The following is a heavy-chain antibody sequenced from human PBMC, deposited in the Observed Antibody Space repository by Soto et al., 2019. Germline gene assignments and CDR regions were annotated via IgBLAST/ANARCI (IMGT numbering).Heavy chain of an antibody. CDR1: GFTFSTYS. V-gene: IGHV3-23*01. CDR3: AKWSGYGDE. J-gene: IGHJ4*02. Sequence: EVQLLESGGGLVQPGGSLRLSCAASGFTFSTYSMAWVRQAPGKGPEWVSGLSGGGINTFYADSVKGRFTISVDNSKNKVDLQMNSLRVEDTAVYYCAKWSGYGDEWGQGTLVTVSS. CDR2: LSGGGINT. D-gene: IGHD5-12*01.